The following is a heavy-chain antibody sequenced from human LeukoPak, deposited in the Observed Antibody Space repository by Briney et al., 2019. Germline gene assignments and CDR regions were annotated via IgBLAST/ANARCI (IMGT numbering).Heavy chain of an antibody. D-gene: IGHD2-15*01. CDR3: ARRGSYSIHDC. J-gene: IGHJ4*02. Sequence: GGSLRLSCAASGFTFSSYWMSWVRQAPGKGREWVANIKQDGSEKNFVDSVKGRFSISRDNAENSLYLQMNSLRAEDTAVYYCARRGSYSIHDCWGQGTLVTVSS. V-gene: IGHV3-7*03. CDR1: GFTFSSYW. CDR2: IKQDGSEK.